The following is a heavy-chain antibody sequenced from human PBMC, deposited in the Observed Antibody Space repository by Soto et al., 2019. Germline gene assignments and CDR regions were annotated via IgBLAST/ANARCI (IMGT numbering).Heavy chain of an antibody. CDR1: GFSLNTNGVG. D-gene: IGHD1-26*01. V-gene: IGHV2-5*01. CDR3: VHNPSGRYFWFDP. Sequence: QITLKESGPTLVKPTQTLTLTCTFSGFSLNTNGVGVGWIRQPPGKALEWLALTSWNDDKRYSPSLKSRLTITMDTYKNPVVLPLTNMDPVDTATYYCVHNPSGRYFWFDPWGQSTMVTVSS. J-gene: IGHJ5*02. CDR2: TSWNDDK.